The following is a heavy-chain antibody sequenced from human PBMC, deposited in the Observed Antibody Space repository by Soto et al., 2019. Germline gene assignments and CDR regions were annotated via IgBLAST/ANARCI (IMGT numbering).Heavy chain of an antibody. CDR3: ARKSAGSYLRDNWFDP. D-gene: IGHD3-10*01. CDR2: IIPIFGTA. J-gene: IGHJ5*02. V-gene: IGHV1-69*13. CDR1: GGTFSSYA. Sequence: SVKVSCKASGGTFSSYAISWVRQAPGQGLEWMGGIIPIFGTANYAQKFQGRVTITADESTSTAYMELSSLRSEDTAVYYCARKSAGSYLRDNWFDPWGQGTLVTVSS.